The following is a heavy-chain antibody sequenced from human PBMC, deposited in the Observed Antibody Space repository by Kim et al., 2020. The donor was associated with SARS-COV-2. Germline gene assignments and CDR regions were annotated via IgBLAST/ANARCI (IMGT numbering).Heavy chain of an antibody. Sequence: SETLSLTCTVSGGSISSSTYYWGWIRQPPGKGLEWIGSIYYSGGTYYNPSLKSRVTISVDTSKNQFSLRLNSVTAADTAVYYCARPIAVAGILYYGMDVWGQGTTVTVSS. CDR2: IYYSGGT. CDR3: ARPIAVAGILYYGMDV. D-gene: IGHD6-19*01. CDR1: GGSISSSTYY. V-gene: IGHV4-39*01. J-gene: IGHJ6*02.